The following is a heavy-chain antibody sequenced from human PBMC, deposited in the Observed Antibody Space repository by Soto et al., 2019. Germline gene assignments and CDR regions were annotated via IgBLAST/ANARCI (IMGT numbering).Heavy chain of an antibody. D-gene: IGHD3-3*01. J-gene: IGHJ6*02. CDR2: IYYSGST. CDR3: ARGSHYDFWSGYRQYGMDV. CDR1: GGSISSYY. V-gene: IGHV4-59*01. Sequence: SETLSLTCTVSGGSISSYYWSWIRQPPGKGLEWIGYIYYSGSTNYNPSLKSRVTISVDTSKNQFSLKLSSVTAADTAVYYCARGSHYDFWSGYRQYGMDVWGQGTTVT.